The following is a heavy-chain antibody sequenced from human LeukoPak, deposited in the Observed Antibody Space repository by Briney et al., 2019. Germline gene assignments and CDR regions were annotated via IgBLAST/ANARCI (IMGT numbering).Heavy chain of an antibody. Sequence: PSETLSLTCAVSGGSISSSNWWSWVRQPPGKGLEWIGEIYHSGSTNYNPSLKSRVTISVDKSKNQFSLKLSSVTAADTAVYYCAGRSSSWTSFDYWGQGTLVTVSS. V-gene: IGHV4-4*02. CDR2: IYHSGST. J-gene: IGHJ4*02. CDR3: AGRSSSWTSFDY. CDR1: GGSISSSNW. D-gene: IGHD6-13*01.